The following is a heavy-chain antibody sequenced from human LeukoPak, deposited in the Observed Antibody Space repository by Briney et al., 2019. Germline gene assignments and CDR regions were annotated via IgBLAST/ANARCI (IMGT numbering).Heavy chain of an antibody. CDR2: IDHRGGT. D-gene: IGHD1-1*01. V-gene: IGHV4-34*01. J-gene: IGHJ4*02. CDR3: VSGTIRSGTSLRV. CDR1: GGSFSGFY. Sequence: PSETLSLTCAVSGGSFSGFYWSWIRQAPGKGLEWIGEIDHRGGTSYNPSLKSRATISGDASKNQFSLKLTSVIVADTATYFCVSGTIRSGTSLRVGGQGTLVIVSS.